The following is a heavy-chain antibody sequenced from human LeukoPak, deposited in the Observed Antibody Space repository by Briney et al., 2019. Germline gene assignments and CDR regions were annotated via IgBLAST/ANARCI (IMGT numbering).Heavy chain of an antibody. Sequence: GGSLRLSCAASGFTFSSYSMNWVRQAPGKGLEWVSSISSSSSYIYYADSVKGRFTISRGNAKNSLYLQMNSLRAEDTAVYYCARVNSSSWLYYYYGMDVWGQGTTVTVSS. J-gene: IGHJ6*02. CDR1: GFTFSSYS. CDR3: ARVNSSSWLYYYYGMDV. D-gene: IGHD6-13*01. V-gene: IGHV3-21*01. CDR2: ISSSSSYI.